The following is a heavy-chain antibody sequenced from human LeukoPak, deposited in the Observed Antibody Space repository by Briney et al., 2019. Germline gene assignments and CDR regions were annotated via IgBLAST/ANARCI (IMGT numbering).Heavy chain of an antibody. CDR2: IYYSGST. V-gene: IGHV4-59*01. CDR3: ARVEWGYAFDY. CDR1: GGSISSYY. D-gene: IGHD5-12*01. J-gene: IGHJ4*02. Sequence: KTSETLSLTCTVSGGSISSYYWSWIRQPPGKGLEWIGYIYYSGSTNYNPSLKSRVTISVDTSKNQFSLKLSSVTAADTAVYYRARVEWGYAFDYWGQGTLVTVSS.